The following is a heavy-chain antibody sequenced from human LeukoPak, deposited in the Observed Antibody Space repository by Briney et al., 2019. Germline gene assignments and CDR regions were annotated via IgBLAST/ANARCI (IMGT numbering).Heavy chain of an antibody. V-gene: IGHV4-4*07. J-gene: IGHJ4*02. CDR3: AREAGYYYDTSGYTFDY. CDR1: GGSSNNYY. CDR2: IYTSGST. Sequence: SETLSLTCTVSGGSSNNYYWSWIRQSAGKGLEWIGRIYTSGSTNYNPSLKSRVSMSVDTSKNQFSLRLRSVTAADTAVYYGAREAGYYYDTSGYTFDYWGQGILVTVSS. D-gene: IGHD3-22*01.